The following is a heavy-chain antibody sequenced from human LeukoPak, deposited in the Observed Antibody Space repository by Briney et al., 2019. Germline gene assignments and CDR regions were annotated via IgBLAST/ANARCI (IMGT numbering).Heavy chain of an antibody. CDR1: GFTFSSYA. Sequence: GGSLRLSCAASGFTFSSYAMTWVRQAPGKGLEWVSAISGSGGSTYYADSVKGRFTISRDNSKNTLYLQMNSLGAEDTAVYYCARDLGRDRYFDSWGQGTLVTVSS. J-gene: IGHJ4*02. CDR2: ISGSGGST. CDR3: ARDLGRDRYFDS. D-gene: IGHD5-24*01. V-gene: IGHV3-23*01.